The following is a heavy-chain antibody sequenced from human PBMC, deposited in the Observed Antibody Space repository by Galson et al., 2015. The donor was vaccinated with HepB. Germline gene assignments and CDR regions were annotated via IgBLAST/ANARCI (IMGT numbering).Heavy chain of an antibody. CDR3: ARESYGYSGYDSPWSPGFFDY. J-gene: IGHJ4*02. V-gene: IGHV3-7*01. Sequence: LRLSCAASGFTFSGHWMSWVRQGPGKGLEWVANIKHDGSEEYYVDSVKGRFTIFRDNAKNSLFLQMNSLRDADTAVYYCARESYGYSGYDSPWSPGFFDYWGQGTLVTVSS. CDR1: GFTFSGHW. CDR2: IKHDGSEE. D-gene: IGHD5-12*01.